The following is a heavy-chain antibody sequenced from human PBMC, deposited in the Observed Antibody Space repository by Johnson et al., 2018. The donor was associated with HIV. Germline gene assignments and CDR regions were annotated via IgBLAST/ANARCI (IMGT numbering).Heavy chain of an antibody. D-gene: IGHD3-10*01. CDR3: AKDPGWFGEPGDAFDI. J-gene: IGHJ3*02. CDR1: RFTFSSYA. Sequence: VHLVESGGGLLQPGGSLRLSCAASRFTFSSYAMSWVRQAPRKGLEWVSAIRGSGGSTYYADSVKGRFTISRDNSKNTLYLQMNSLRAKDTAVYYCAKDPGWFGEPGDAFDIWGQGTMVTVSS. V-gene: IGHV3-23*04. CDR2: IRGSGGST.